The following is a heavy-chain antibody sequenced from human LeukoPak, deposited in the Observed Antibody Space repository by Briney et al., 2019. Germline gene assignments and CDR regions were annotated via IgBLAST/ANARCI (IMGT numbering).Heavy chain of an antibody. Sequence: GRSLRLSCLGSGFDFGTDAMHWVRQPAGEGLEWVGIISYDGRKKYYADSVKGRFTISRDQSANTVYLHVNSLRAEDTSVYYCASAYGPCTGSNDDFFDYWGQGALVTVSS. CDR1: GFDFGTDA. V-gene: IGHV3-30*11. J-gene: IGHJ4*02. D-gene: IGHD2-8*02. CDR2: ISYDGRKK. CDR3: ASAYGPCTGSNDDFFDY.